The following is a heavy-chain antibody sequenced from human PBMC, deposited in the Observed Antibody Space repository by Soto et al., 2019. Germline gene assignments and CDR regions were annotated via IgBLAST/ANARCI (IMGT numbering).Heavy chain of an antibody. CDR3: ARDRPGNTSPSHFDY. CDR2: ISSSSGYI. Sequence: EVQLVESGGGLVKPGGSLRLSCAASGFTFSSYSMNWVRQAPGKGLEWVSFISSSSGYIYYADSVKGRFTISRDNAKNSLYLQMNSLRAEDTTVYYCARDRPGNTSPSHFDYWGQGTLVTVSS. V-gene: IGHV3-21*01. CDR1: GFTFSSYS. J-gene: IGHJ4*02. D-gene: IGHD3-10*01.